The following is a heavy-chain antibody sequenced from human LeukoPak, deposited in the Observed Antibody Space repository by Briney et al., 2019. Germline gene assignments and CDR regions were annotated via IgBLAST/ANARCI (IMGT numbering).Heavy chain of an antibody. Sequence: ASVKVSCKASGYTFTSYYMHWVRQAPGQGLEWMGIINPSGGSTSYAQKLQGRVTMTTDTSTSTAYMELRSLRSDDTAVYYCAREGIVVVPAVMPNGIDYWGQGTLVTVSS. D-gene: IGHD2-2*01. CDR1: GYTFTSYY. CDR3: AREGIVVVPAVMPNGIDY. V-gene: IGHV1-46*01. J-gene: IGHJ4*02. CDR2: INPSGGST.